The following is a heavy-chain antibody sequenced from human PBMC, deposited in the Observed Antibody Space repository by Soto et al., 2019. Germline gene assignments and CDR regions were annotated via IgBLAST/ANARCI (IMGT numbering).Heavy chain of an antibody. CDR1: GGTFSSYA. CDR3: ARGRGVVPAANLYYYYGMDV. D-gene: IGHD2-2*01. V-gene: IGHV1-69*06. J-gene: IGHJ6*02. CDR2: IIPIFGTA. Sequence: SVKVSCKASGGTFSSYAISWVRQAPGQGLEWMGGIIPIFGTANYAQKFQGRVTITADKSTSTAYMELSSLRSEDTAVYYCARGRGVVPAANLYYYYGMDVWGQGTTATVSS.